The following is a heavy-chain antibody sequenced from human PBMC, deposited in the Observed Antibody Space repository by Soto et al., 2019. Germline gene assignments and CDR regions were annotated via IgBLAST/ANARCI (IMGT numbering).Heavy chain of an antibody. D-gene: IGHD5-18*01. V-gene: IGHV1-69*13. CDR3: ARHPTTAMVFDY. J-gene: IGHJ4*02. Sequence: VKVSCKASGGTFSSYAISWVRQAPGQGLEWMGGIIPIFGTANYAQKFQGRVTITADESTSTAYMELSSLRSEDTAVYYCARHPTTAMVFDYWGQGTLVTVSS. CDR2: IIPIFGTA. CDR1: GGTFSSYA.